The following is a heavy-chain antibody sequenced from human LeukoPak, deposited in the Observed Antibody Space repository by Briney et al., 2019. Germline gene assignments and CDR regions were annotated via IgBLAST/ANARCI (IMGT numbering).Heavy chain of an antibody. CDR1: GGSISSYY. D-gene: IGHD3-3*01. Sequence: SETLSLTCTVSGGSISSYYWSWIRQPPGKGLEWIGYIYYSGSTNYNPPLKSRVTISVDTSKNQFSLKLSSVTAADTAVYYCARGDYDFWSGYVYYYYMDVWGKGTTVTVSS. CDR3: ARGDYDFWSGYVYYYYMDV. V-gene: IGHV4-59*01. CDR2: IYYSGST. J-gene: IGHJ6*03.